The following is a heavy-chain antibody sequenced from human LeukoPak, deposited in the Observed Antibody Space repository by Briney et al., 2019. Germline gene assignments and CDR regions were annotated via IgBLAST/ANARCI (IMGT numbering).Heavy chain of an antibody. Sequence: ASVKVSCKASGYTFTSYGISWVRQAPGQGCEWMGWISAYNGNTNYAQKLQGRVTMTTDTSTSTAYMELRSLRSDDTAVYYCARENSYGSPHFYYFDYWGQGTLVTVSS. V-gene: IGHV1-18*01. CDR1: GYTFTSYG. CDR3: ARENSYGSPHFYYFDY. CDR2: ISAYNGNT. J-gene: IGHJ4*02. D-gene: IGHD5-18*01.